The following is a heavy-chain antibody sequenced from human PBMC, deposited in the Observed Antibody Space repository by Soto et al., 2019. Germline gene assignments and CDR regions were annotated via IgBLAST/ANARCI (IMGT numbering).Heavy chain of an antibody. CDR1: GYMFNNYD. V-gene: IGHV1-8*01. CDR2: MNPDNSNT. J-gene: IGHJ1*01. Sequence: QVQLVQSGAEVKKPGASVKVSCKASGYMFNNYDINWVRQTTGQGLEWMGWMNPDNSNTGYVEKFQGRVTMTSDTSITTAYMELNSLTSEDTGIYYCARGERGGDPRGLWGQGTLVTVSS. D-gene: IGHD3-10*01. CDR3: ARGERGGDPRGL.